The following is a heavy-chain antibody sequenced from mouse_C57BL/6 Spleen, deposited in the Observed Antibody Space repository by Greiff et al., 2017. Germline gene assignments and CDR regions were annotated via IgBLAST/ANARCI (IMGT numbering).Heavy chain of an antibody. J-gene: IGHJ1*03. Sequence: QVQLQQPGAELVKPGASVKLSCKASGYTFTSYWMHWVKQRPGRGLEWIGRIDPNSGGTKYNEKFQSKATLTVDKPSSTASMQLSSLTSEDSAVYYCARSAGSSPYWYVEVWGTGTTVTVAS. CDR2: IDPNSGGT. V-gene: IGHV1-72*01. D-gene: IGHD1-1*01. CDR1: GYTFTSYW. CDR3: ARSAGSSPYWYVEV.